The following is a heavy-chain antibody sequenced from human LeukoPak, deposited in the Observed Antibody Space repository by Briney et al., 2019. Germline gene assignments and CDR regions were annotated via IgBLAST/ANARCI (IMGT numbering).Heavy chain of an antibody. CDR1: GFTISSIW. D-gene: IGHD4-17*01. J-gene: IGHJ4*02. CDR3: ARVYGDHN. Sequence: GGSLRLSCAASGFTISSIWMTWVRQAPGKGLEWVANIKPDGSQKYYVDSVEGRFTISRDNAKNSLHLHMNSLRAEDTAVYYCARVYGDHNWGQGTLVTVSS. V-gene: IGHV3-7*04. CDR2: IKPDGSQK.